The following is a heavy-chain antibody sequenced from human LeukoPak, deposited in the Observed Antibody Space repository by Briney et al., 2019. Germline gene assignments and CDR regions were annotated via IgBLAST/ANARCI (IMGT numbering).Heavy chain of an antibody. V-gene: IGHV3-49*03. CDR3: TRVFPDIVVSGTADY. J-gene: IGHJ4*02. CDR1: GFTFSSYW. Sequence: PGGSLRLSCAASGFTFSSYWMSWFRQAPGKGLEWVGFIRSKYYDGTPEYAASVKGRFTISRDDSKSIAYLQMNSLKSEDTAVYFCTRVFPDIVVSGTADYWGQGTLVTVSS. D-gene: IGHD6-19*01. CDR2: IRSKYYDGTP.